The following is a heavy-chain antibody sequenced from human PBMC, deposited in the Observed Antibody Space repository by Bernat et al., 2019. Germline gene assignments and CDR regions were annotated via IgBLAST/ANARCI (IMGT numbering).Heavy chain of an antibody. J-gene: IGHJ4*02. CDR2: IYYTGSS. V-gene: IGHV4-61*01. Sequence: QVQLQESGPGLVKPSETLSVTCSVSGGSVRSGSYYWSWIRQPPGKGLEWIGYIYYTGSSNHNSSLKSRLTISVDTSKNQFSLNLTSVTAADTAVYFCERGRSGYGHFDFWGQGIPVTVSS. D-gene: IGHD5-12*01. CDR1: GGSVRSGSYY. CDR3: ERGRSGYGHFDF.